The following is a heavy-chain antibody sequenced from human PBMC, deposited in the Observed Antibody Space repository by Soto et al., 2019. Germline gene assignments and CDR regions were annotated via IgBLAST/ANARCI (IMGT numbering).Heavy chain of an antibody. J-gene: IGHJ5*02. D-gene: IGHD6-19*01. CDR2: IYYSGSA. CDR3: AREVSPNSRGWYTVLVRWFDP. Sequence: SETLPLTRSVSGGTGGSSDDYWSWNRKHPGKGLEWIGYIYYSGSAYYNPSLKSRVTISVDTSKNQFSLKLTSVTAADTAVYYCAREVSPNSRGWYTVLVRWFDPWGQGTLVTVSS. V-gene: IGHV4-31*02. CDR1: GGTGGSSDDY.